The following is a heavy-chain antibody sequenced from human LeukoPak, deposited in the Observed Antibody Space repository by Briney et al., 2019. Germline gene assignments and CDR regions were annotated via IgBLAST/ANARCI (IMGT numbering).Heavy chain of an antibody. Sequence: GESLKISCKGSGYSFTSYWIGWVRQMPGKGLEWMGIIYPGDSDTRYSPSFQGQVTISADKSVSTAYLQWSSLKASDTAMYYCARRYCSSTSCYEPDAFDIWGQGTMVTVSS. J-gene: IGHJ3*02. V-gene: IGHV5-51*01. CDR1: GYSFTSYW. CDR2: IYPGDSDT. D-gene: IGHD2-2*01. CDR3: ARRYCSSTSCYEPDAFDI.